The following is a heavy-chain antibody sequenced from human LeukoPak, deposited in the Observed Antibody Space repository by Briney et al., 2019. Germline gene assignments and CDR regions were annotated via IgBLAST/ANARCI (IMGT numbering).Heavy chain of an antibody. D-gene: IGHD6-19*01. CDR2: IYYIGST. CDR3: ARQRFPPAGTHFDY. V-gene: IGHV4-59*08. J-gene: IGHJ4*02. CDR1: GGSINSYY. Sequence: NSSETLSLTCTVSGGSINSYYWSWIRQPPGKGLEWIGYIYYIGSTKYNPSLKSRVTISIDTSENQFSLKLSSVTAADTAVYYCARQRFPPAGTHFDYWGQGTLVTVSS.